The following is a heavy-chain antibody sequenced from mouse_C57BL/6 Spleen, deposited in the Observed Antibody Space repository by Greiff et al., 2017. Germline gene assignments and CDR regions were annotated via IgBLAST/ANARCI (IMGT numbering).Heavy chain of an antibody. D-gene: IGHD1-1*01. V-gene: IGHV8-8*01. CDR1: GFSLSTFGMG. J-gene: IGHJ1*03. CDR2: IWWDDDK. Sequence: QVTLKESGPGLLQPSQTLSLTCSFSGFSLSTFGMGVGWIRQPSGKGLEWLAHIWWDDDKYYHPALKSRLTISKDTTKNQVFLKIANVDTADTATYYCARKGYGSSYDFDGWGTGTTVTVSS. CDR3: ARKGYGSSYDFDG.